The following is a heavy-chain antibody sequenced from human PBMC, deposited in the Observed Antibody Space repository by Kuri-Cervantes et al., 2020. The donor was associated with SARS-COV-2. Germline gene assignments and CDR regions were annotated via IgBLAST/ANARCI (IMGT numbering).Heavy chain of an antibody. CDR1: GYTFTSYG. CDR2: ISAYNGNT. Sequence: ASMKVSCKASGYTFTSYGISWVRQAPGQGLEWMGWISAYNGNTNYAQKLQGRVTMTTDTSTSTAYMELRSLRSDDTAVYYCARESGSSGWYGFDYWGQGTLVTVSS. CDR3: ARESGSSGWYGFDY. V-gene: IGHV1-18*04. J-gene: IGHJ4*02. D-gene: IGHD6-19*01.